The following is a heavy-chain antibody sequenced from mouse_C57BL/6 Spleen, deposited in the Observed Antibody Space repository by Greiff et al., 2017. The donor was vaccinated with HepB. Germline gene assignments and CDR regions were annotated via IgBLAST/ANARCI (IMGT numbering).Heavy chain of an antibody. D-gene: IGHD1-1*01. CDR2: IRKKANGYTT. V-gene: IGHV7-3*01. CDR3: ARNTVAPDY. J-gene: IGHJ2*01. CDR1: GFTFTDYY. Sequence: EVQLVESGGGLVQPGGSLSLSCAASGFTFTDYYMSWVRQPPGKALEWLGFIRKKANGYTTEYSASVKARFTISRDNSQSILYLQMNALRAEDSAAYYCARNTVAPDYWGQGTTLTVSS.